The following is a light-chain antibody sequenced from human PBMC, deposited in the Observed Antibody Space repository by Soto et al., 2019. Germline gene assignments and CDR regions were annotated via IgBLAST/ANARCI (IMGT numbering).Light chain of an antibody. Sequence: EIVMTQSPATLSVSPGERATLSCRASQSVSSNLAWYQQKPGQAPRLLIYGPSTRATGIPARFSGSGSGTAFTLTISSLQSEDFAVYYCQQYNNWPPWTFGQGTKVEI. CDR1: QSVSSN. V-gene: IGKV3-15*01. CDR3: QQYNNWPPWT. CDR2: GPS. J-gene: IGKJ1*01.